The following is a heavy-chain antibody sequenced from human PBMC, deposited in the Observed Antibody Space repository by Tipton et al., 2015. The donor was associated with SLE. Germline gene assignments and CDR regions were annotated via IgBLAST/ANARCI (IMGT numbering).Heavy chain of an antibody. J-gene: IGHJ4*02. CDR3: ARDPSSIAVAATY. CDR1: GGSISSGGYY. CDR2: IYYSGST. D-gene: IGHD6-19*01. Sequence: TLSLTCTVSGGSISSGGYYWSWIRQHPGKGLEWIGYIYYSGSTYYNPSLKSRVTISVDTSKNQFSLKLSSVTAADTAVYYCARDPSSIAVAATYWGQGTLVTVSS. V-gene: IGHV4-31*03.